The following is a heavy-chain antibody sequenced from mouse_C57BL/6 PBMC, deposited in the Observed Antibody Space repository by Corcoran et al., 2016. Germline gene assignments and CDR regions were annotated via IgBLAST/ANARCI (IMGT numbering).Heavy chain of an antibody. Sequence: EVQLQQSGPELVKPGASVKISCKASGYTFTDYYMNWVKQSHGKSLEWIGDINPNNGGTSYNQKFKGKATLTVDKSSSTAYMELRSLTSEDSAVYYCASSADGSSYEAYWGQGTLVTVSA. D-gene: IGHD1-1*01. J-gene: IGHJ3*01. CDR1: GYTFTDYY. CDR3: ASSADGSSYEAY. V-gene: IGHV1-26*01. CDR2: INPNNGGT.